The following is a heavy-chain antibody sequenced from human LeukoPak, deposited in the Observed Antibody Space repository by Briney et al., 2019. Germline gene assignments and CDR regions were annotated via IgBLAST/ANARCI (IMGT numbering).Heavy chain of an antibody. D-gene: IGHD2-21*02. CDR1: GYTFTSRD. CDR2: MTPGSGNT. V-gene: IGHV1-8*01. Sequence: ASVKVSCKASGYTFTSRDINWLRQATGQGLEGMGWMTPGSGNTTYAQKFQGRVTMTRDTSISTVYMELSSLTSEDTAVYYCSRGVGAVGDLWGQGTLVTVSS. CDR3: SRGVGAVGDL. J-gene: IGHJ1*01.